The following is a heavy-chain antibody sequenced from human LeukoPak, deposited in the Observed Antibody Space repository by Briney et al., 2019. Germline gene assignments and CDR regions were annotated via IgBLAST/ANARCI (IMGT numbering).Heavy chain of an antibody. CDR3: AKDQTWLQSPIYYFDY. J-gene: IGHJ4*02. Sequence: PGRSLRLSCAASGFTFSTSIMHWVRQAPGKGLEWVAVISYDGNNKYYADSVKGRFTISRDNSKSTLYVQMNSLRAEDTAVYYCAKDQTWLQSPIYYFDYWGQGTLVTVSS. V-gene: IGHV3-30*18. D-gene: IGHD5-24*01. CDR1: GFTFSTSI. CDR2: ISYDGNNK.